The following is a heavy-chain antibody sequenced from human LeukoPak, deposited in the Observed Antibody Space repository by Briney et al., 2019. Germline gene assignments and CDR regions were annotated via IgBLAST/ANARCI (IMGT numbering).Heavy chain of an antibody. CDR1: GFTFSRYD. Sequence: PGGSLRLSCAASGFTFSRYDMHWVRQATGKGLEWVSAIGTAGDTYYPGSVKGRFTISRENAKNSLDLQMNSLRAGDTAVYYCARVGYYYGRDVWGQETTDTVSS. J-gene: IGHJ6*02. V-gene: IGHV3-13*01. CDR2: IGTAGDT. CDR3: ARVGYYYGRDV.